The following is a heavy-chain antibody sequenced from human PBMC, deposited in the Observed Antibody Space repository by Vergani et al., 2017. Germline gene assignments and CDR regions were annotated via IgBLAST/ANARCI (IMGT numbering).Heavy chain of an antibody. CDR3: AKSHGDYPWYFDL. CDR1: GFTFSSYA. Sequence: EVQLLESGGGLVQPGGSLRLSCAASGFTFSSYAMSWVRQAPGKGLEWVSAISGSGGSTYYADSVKGRFTIARDNSKNTLYLQMNSLRAEDTAVYYCAKSHGDYPWYFDLWGRGTLVTVSS. V-gene: IGHV3-23*01. D-gene: IGHD4-17*01. J-gene: IGHJ2*01. CDR2: ISGSGGST.